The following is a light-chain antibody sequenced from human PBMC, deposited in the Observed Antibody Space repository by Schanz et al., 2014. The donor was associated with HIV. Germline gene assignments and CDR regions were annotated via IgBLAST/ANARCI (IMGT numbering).Light chain of an antibody. J-gene: IGLJ3*02. CDR3: AAWDDSLKGVV. V-gene: IGLV1-40*01. CDR2: GNS. CDR1: TSNIGANYD. Sequence: QSVLTQPPSVSGAPGQGVTISCTGSTSNIGANYDVHWYQQLPGTAPKLLIYGNSNRPSGVPDRFSGFKSDTSASLAISGLQSEDEADYYCAAWDDSLKGVVFGGGTKLTVL.